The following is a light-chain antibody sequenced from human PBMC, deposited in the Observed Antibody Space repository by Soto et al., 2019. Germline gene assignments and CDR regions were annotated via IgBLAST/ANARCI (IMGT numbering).Light chain of an antibody. Sequence: QSVLTQPPSVSGAPGQRVTISCTGSSSSIGAGYDVHWYQQLPGTAPKLLIYGNTNRPSGVPDRFSGSQSGTSASLAITGLQAEDEADYYCQSYDRSLSGSYVFGTGTKLTVL. CDR2: GNT. J-gene: IGLJ1*01. CDR3: QSYDRSLSGSYV. CDR1: SSSIGAGYD. V-gene: IGLV1-40*01.